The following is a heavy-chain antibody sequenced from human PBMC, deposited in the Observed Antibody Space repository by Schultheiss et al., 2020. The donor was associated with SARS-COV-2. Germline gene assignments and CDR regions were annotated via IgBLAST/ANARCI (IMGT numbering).Heavy chain of an antibody. CDR1: GFTFSSYA. CDR3: AKDRSSSWNLFDY. V-gene: IGHV3-30-3*02. J-gene: IGHJ4*02. Sequence: GGSLRLSCAASGFTFSSYAIHWVRQAPGKGLEWVAVISYDGSDNYYADSVKGRFTISRDNSKNTLYLQMNSLRAEDTAVYYCAKDRSSSWNLFDYWGQGTLVTVSS. D-gene: IGHD6-13*01. CDR2: ISYDGSDN.